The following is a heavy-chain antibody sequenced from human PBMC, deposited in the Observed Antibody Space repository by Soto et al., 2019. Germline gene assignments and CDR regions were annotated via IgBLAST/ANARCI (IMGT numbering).Heavy chain of an antibody. CDR2: INHSGST. Sequence: SETLSLTCAVYGGSFSGYYWNWIRQPPGKGLEWIGEINHSGSTNYNPSLKSRVTISVDTSKNQFSLKLSSVTAADTAVYYCARLGGYCSSTSCYGYYGMDVWGQGTTVTVSS. V-gene: IGHV4-34*01. J-gene: IGHJ6*02. D-gene: IGHD2-2*01. CDR1: GGSFSGYY. CDR3: ARLGGYCSSTSCYGYYGMDV.